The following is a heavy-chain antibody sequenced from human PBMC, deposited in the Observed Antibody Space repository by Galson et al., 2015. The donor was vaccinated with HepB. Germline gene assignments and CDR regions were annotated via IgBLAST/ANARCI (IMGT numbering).Heavy chain of an antibody. CDR3: AKDRAMYSGTYYFDY. V-gene: IGHV3-30*18. CDR2: ISYDGGTK. J-gene: IGHJ4*02. CDR1: GFTFSNHG. Sequence: SLRLSCAASGFTFSNHGMHWVRQAPGKGLEWVAFISYDGGTKYYADSVNGRFTISRESSKNTMYLQMSSLRPEDTAVYYCAKDRAMYSGTYYFDYWGQGTLVTVSP. D-gene: IGHD1-26*01.